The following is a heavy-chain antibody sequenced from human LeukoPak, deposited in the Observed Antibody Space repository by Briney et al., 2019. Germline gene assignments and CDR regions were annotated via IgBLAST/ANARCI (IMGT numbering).Heavy chain of an antibody. V-gene: IGHV4-34*01. CDR1: GGSFNDYY. D-gene: IGHD3-22*01. CDR2: INHSGST. Sequence: SETLPLTCAVYGGSFNDYYWIWIRQPPGKGLEWIGEINHSGSTSCNPSLKSRVTISVDTSKKQFSLNLTSVTAADTAVYYCARSSGSVGDAFDIWGQGTTVTVSS. CDR3: ARSSGSVGDAFDI. J-gene: IGHJ3*02.